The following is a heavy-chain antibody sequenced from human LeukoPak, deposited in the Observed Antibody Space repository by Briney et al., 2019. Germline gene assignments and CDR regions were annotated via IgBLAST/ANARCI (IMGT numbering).Heavy chain of an antibody. Sequence: GGSLRLSCAASGLHFSGTAMSWVRQAPGKGLEWVSAISHDGMNAYYADSVKGRFTISRDHSKKTVSLEMSSRTAADTGVYYCAKDGAQYSSGPECDPRGQGALVTVSP. V-gene: IGHV3-23*01. J-gene: IGHJ5*02. CDR2: ISHDGMNA. D-gene: IGHD6-19*01. CDR1: GLHFSGTA. CDR3: AKDGAQYSSGPECDP.